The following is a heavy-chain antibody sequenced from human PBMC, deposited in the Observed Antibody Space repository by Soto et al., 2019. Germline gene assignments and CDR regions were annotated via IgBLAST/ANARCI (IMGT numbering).Heavy chain of an antibody. J-gene: IGHJ4*02. CDR1: GGSISSYY. D-gene: IGHD1-1*01. CDR2: IYYSGST. CDR3: ARVVGRWTFFDY. Sequence: SETLSLTCTVSGGSISSYYWSWIRQPPGKGLEWIGYIYYSGSTNYNPSLKSRVTISVDTSKNQFSLKLSSVTAADTAIYYCARVVGRWTFFDYWGQGTLVTVSS. V-gene: IGHV4-59*01.